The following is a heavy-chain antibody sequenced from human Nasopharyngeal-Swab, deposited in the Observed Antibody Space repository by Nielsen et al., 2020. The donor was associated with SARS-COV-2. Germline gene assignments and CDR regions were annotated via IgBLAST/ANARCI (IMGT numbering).Heavy chain of an antibody. V-gene: IGHV1-69*13. Sequence: SVKVSCKASGGTFSRYAISWVRQAPGQGVEWMGGIIPIFGTANYAQKFQGRVTITADESTSTAYMELSSLRSEDTAVYYCARDPRSFNSGNNTSRWWFDPWGQGTLVTVSS. D-gene: IGHD1-26*01. CDR2: IIPIFGTA. CDR3: ARDPRSFNSGNNTSRWWFDP. CDR1: GGTFSRYA. J-gene: IGHJ5*02.